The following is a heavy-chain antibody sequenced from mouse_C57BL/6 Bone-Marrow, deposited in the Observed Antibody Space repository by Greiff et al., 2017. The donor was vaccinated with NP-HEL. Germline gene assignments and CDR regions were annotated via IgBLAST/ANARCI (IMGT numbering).Heavy chain of an antibody. CDR1: GYSITSGYY. J-gene: IGHJ1*03. D-gene: IGHD1-1*01. CDR3: ARIVITTEWYFDV. V-gene: IGHV3-6*01. CDR2: ISYDGSN. Sequence: EVKLQESGPGLVKPSQSLSLTCSVTGYSITSGYYWNWIRQFPGNKLEWMGYISYDGSNNYNPSLKNRISITRDTSKNQFFLKLNSVTTEDTATYYCARIVITTEWYFDVWGTGTTVTVSS.